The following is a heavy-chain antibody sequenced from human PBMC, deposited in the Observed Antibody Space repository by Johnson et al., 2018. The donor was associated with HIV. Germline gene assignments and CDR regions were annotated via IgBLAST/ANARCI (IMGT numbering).Heavy chain of an antibody. CDR1: GFTFSSYG. CDR2: ISYDGSNK. D-gene: IGHD6-19*01. V-gene: IGHV3-30-3*01. J-gene: IGHJ3*02. CDR3: ASCSKQWLVRPNAFDI. Sequence: QVQLVESGGGVVQPGRSLRLSCSASGFTFSSYGMHWVRQDPGKGLEWVTIISYDGSNKYYADSVKGRFTISRDNSKNTLYLQMNSLRAEDTAVYYCASCSKQWLVRPNAFDIWGQGTMVTVSS.